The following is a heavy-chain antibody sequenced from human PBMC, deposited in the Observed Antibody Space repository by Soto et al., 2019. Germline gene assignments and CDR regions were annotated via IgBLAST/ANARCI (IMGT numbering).Heavy chain of an antibody. CDR1: GGTFSSYA. D-gene: IGHD3-16*02. Sequence: SVKVSCKASGGTFSSYAISWVRQAPGQGLEWMGGIIPIFGTANYAQKFQGRVTITADESTSTAYMEMSSLRSEDTAVYYCARVPPLYDYVWGSYRYDLHYFDYWGQGTLVTVSS. CDR2: IIPIFGTA. V-gene: IGHV1-69*13. CDR3: ARVPPLYDYVWGSYRYDLHYFDY. J-gene: IGHJ4*02.